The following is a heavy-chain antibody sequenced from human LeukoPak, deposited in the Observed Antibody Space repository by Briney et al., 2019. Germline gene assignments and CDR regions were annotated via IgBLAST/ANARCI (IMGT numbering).Heavy chain of an antibody. Sequence: SETLSLTCTVSSGSISSYYWSWIRQPAGKGLEWIGRIYTSGSTNYNPSLKSRVTMSVDTSKNQFSLKLSSVTAADTAVYYCARDSLPSGSHTILYYYYGMDVWGQGTTVTVSS. CDR2: IYTSGST. J-gene: IGHJ6*02. V-gene: IGHV4-4*07. D-gene: IGHD3-22*01. CDR3: ARDSLPSGSHTILYYYYGMDV. CDR1: SGSISSYY.